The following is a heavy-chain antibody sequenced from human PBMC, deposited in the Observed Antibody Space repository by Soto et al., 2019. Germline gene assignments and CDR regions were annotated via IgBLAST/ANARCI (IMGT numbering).Heavy chain of an antibody. V-gene: IGHV4-31*03. Sequence: PSETLSLTCTVSGGSISSGGYYWSWIRHHPGKGLEWIGYIYYSGSTYYNPSLKSRVTISVDTSKNQFSLKLSSVTAADTAVYYCARVRSYDSSGYSNFDYWGQGTLVTVSS. CDR3: ARVRSYDSSGYSNFDY. D-gene: IGHD3-22*01. CDR1: GGSISSGGYY. CDR2: IYYSGST. J-gene: IGHJ4*02.